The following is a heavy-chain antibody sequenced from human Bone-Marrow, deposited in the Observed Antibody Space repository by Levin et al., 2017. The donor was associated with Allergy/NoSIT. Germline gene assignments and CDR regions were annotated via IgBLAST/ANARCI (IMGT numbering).Heavy chain of an antibody. CDR3: TRRGLRTGVGDY. D-gene: IGHD3-3*01. J-gene: IGHJ4*02. CDR1: GFTFSGTA. Sequence: ETLSLTCATSGFTFSGTAMHWVRQASGKGLEWVGRIRSKANNYATVYAASVEGRFAISRDDSKNTSYLQMNSLKAEDTAVYYCTRRGLRTGVGDYWGQGTLVTVTS. CDR2: IRSKANNYAT. V-gene: IGHV3-73*01.